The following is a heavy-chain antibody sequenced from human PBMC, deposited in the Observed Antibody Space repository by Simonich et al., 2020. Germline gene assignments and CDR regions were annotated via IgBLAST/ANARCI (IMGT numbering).Heavy chain of an antibody. D-gene: IGHD7-27*01. V-gene: IGHV1-2*06. J-gene: IGHJ4*02. CDR1: GYTFTGYY. CDR2: TNPNRGGT. CDR3: ASGWDWGFSHMSDY. Sequence: QVQLVQSGAEVKKPGASVKVSCKASGYTFTGYYMHWVRQAPGQGLEGMERTNPNRGGTNYAQKFQGRVTMTRDTSISTAYMELSRLRSDDTAVYYCASGWDWGFSHMSDYWGQGTLVTVSS.